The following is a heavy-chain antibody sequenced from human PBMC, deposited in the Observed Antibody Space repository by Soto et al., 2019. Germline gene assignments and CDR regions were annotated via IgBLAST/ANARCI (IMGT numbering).Heavy chain of an antibody. Sequence: ASVKVSCKASGYTFTSYYMHWVRQAPGQGLEWMGIINPSGGSTSYAQKFQGRVTMTRDTSTSTVYMELSSLRSEDTAVYYCARDLDFGVVKEYRPYTRPRDYWGQGTLVTVSS. CDR1: GYTFTSYY. CDR2: INPSGGST. D-gene: IGHD3-3*01. V-gene: IGHV1-46*01. J-gene: IGHJ4*02. CDR3: ARDLDFGVVKEYRPYTRPRDY.